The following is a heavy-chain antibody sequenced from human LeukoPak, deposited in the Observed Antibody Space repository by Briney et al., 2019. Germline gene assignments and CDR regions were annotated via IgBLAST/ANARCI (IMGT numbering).Heavy chain of an antibody. CDR2: INQDENEK. D-gene: IGHD3-10*01. V-gene: IGHV3-7*01. Sequence: GGSLRLSCAASGFPFHNYRMTWVRQAPGKGLEWVANINQDENEKYYLDSAKGRFTISRDNAETSLFLQMTSLRVEDTAIYYCARGLYGSGRRSLMAHWGPGTLVAVSS. CDR3: ARGLYGSGRRSLMAH. CDR1: GFPFHNYR. J-gene: IGHJ4*02.